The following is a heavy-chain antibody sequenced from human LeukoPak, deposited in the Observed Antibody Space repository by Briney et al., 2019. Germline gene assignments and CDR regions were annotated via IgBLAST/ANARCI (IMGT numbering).Heavy chain of an antibody. CDR3: ARDLDYYGSGGEWFDP. CDR1: GGSISSYY. D-gene: IGHD3-10*01. V-gene: IGHV4-59*01. CDR2: IYYSGST. J-gene: IGHJ5*02. Sequence: PSETLSLTCTVSGGSISSYYWSWIRGPPGKGLEWMGYIYYSGSTNYNPSLKSRVTISVDTSKNQFSLKLSSVTAADTAVYYCARDLDYYGSGGEWFDPWGQGTLVTVSS.